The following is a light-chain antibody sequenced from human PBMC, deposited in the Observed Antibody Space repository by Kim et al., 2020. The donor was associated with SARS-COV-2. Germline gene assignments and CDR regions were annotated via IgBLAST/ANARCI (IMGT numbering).Light chain of an antibody. J-gene: IGKJ1*01. CDR1: QSVLYSSNNKSY. V-gene: IGKV4-1*01. Sequence: ATMNCKSSQSVLYSSNNKSYLAWYQQKPGQPPKLLIYWASTRESGVPDRFSGSGSGTDFTLTISSLQAEDVAVYYCQQYYSTPWTFGQGTKVDIK. CDR3: QQYYSTPWT. CDR2: WAS.